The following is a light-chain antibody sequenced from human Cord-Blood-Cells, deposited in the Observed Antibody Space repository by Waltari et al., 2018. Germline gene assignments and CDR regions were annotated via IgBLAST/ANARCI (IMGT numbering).Light chain of an antibody. J-gene: IGKJ2*03. CDR3: QQYGSSPQYS. Sequence: ERATLSCRASQSVSSSYLAWYQQKPGQAPRLLIYGASSRATGIPDRFSGSGSGTDFTLTISRLEPEDFAVYYCQQYGSSPQYSFGQGTKLEIK. V-gene: IGKV3-20*01. CDR1: QSVSSSY. CDR2: GAS.